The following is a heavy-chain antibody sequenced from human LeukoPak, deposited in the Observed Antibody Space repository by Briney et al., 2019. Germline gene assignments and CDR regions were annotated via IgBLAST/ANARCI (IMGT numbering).Heavy chain of an antibody. V-gene: IGHV4-4*07. CDR2: IYTSGSI. CDR3: ARDSTVAFDI. D-gene: IGHD2-2*01. J-gene: IGHJ3*02. CDR1: GGSISSYY. Sequence: SETLSLTCTVSGGSISSYYWSWIRQPAGKGLEWIGRIYTSGSITYNPSLKSRVSMSVDTSKNQFSLKLSSVTAADTAVYYCARDSTVAFDIWGQGTMVTVSS.